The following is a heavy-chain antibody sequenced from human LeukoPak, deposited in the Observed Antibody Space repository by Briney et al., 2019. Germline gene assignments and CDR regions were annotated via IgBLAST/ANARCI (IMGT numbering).Heavy chain of an antibody. CDR2: ISGSGSGSSM. CDR3: VRDAGSTSIRGDY. V-gene: IGHV3-48*01. Sequence: GGSLRLSCAASGFIFSTYSMDWVHQAPGKGLEWVAFISGSGSGSSMHYADSAKGRFTISRDDVRNSLFLQMNSLRVEDTGVYYCVRDAGSTSIRGDYWGQGALVTVSS. J-gene: IGHJ4*02. CDR1: GFIFSTYS. D-gene: IGHD2/OR15-2a*01.